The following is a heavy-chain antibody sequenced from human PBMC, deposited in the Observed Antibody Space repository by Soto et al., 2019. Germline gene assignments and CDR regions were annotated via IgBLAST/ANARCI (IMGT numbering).Heavy chain of an antibody. D-gene: IGHD3-16*01. J-gene: IGHJ6*02. Sequence: QVQLVQSGAEVREPGASVKASCKASGYTFTNYGISWVRQAPGQGLEWIGWISAYNGKIDYAQKVQGRITMTTDTYTSTAFMELRSLRSDDTAVYYCARETIPQMYYYGTDVWGQGTTVIVSS. CDR1: GYTFTNYG. CDR3: ARETIPQMYYYGTDV. V-gene: IGHV1-18*01. CDR2: ISAYNGKI.